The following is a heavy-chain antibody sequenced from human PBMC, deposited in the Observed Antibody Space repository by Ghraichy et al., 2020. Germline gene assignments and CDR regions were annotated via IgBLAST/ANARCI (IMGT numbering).Heavy chain of an antibody. CDR1: GFTFSSYG. V-gene: IGHV3-30*18. J-gene: IGHJ4*02. CDR3: AKGDSNSEFDY. CDR2: ISYDGGNK. D-gene: IGHD4-11*01. Sequence: GGSLRLSCAASGFTFSSYGMHWVRQAPGKGLDWVAVISYDGGNKYYADSVKGRFTISRDNSKNTLYLQMNSLRAEDTAVYYCAKGDSNSEFDYWGQGTLVTVSS.